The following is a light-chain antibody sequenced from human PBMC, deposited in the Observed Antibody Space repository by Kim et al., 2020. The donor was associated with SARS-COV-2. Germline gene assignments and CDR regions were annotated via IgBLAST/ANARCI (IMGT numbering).Light chain of an antibody. CDR2: AYN. J-gene: IGLJ2*01. V-gene: IGLV3-19*01. CDR1: SLRRYY. CDR3: QSRDSSDNVV. Sequence: SSELTQDPAVSVALGQTVRITCQGDSLRRYYASWYQRKPGQAPVLVIYAYNSRPSWIPDRFSGSSSGDTASLTITGAQAEDEADYYCQSRDSSDNVVFGGGTQLTVL.